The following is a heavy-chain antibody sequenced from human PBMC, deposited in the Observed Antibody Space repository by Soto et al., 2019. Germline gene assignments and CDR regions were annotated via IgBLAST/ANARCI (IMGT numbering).Heavy chain of an antibody. CDR2: TYWDDDR. Sequence: QITLKESGPTLVKPTQTLTLTCSFSGFSLSTNRVAVAWIRQPPGKALEFLALTYWDDDRRYSPSLKTRLSNTKDTSKNQVVIKMTNMDPADTAPYFCARNPYDSADYKRVAWYLDFWGPGTLVTVSS. V-gene: IGHV2-5*02. CDR3: ARNPYDSADYKRVAWYLDF. CDR1: GFSLSTNRVA. D-gene: IGHD3-22*01. J-gene: IGHJ2*01.